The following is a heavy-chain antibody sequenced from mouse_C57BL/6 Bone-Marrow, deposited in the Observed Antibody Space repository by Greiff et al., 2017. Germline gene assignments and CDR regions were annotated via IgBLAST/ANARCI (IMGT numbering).Heavy chain of an antibody. D-gene: IGHD1-1*01. V-gene: IGHV1-81*01. Sequence: VQLQESGAELARPGASVQLSCKASGYTFTSYGISWVKQRTGQGLEWIGEIYPRSGNTYYNEKFKGKATLTADKSSSTAYMELRILTSEDSAVYFCALTVVAKDWYVDVWGTWTTVTVSS. CDR2: IYPRSGNT. CDR3: ALTVVAKDWYVDV. J-gene: IGHJ1*03. CDR1: GYTFTSYG.